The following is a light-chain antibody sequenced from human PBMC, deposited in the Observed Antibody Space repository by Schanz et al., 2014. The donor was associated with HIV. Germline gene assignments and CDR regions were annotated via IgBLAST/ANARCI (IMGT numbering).Light chain of an antibody. CDR2: NTN. CDR1: TSNIGSNT. V-gene: IGLV1-44*01. CDR3: ATWDDGLEAWV. Sequence: QSVLTQPPSASGTPGQSVTVSCSGSTSNIGSNTVDWFQQLPGTAPKLLIYNTNVRPSGVPDRFSGSKSGTSASLAISGLQSEDEADYYCATWDDGLEAWVFGGGTKLTVL. J-gene: IGLJ3*02.